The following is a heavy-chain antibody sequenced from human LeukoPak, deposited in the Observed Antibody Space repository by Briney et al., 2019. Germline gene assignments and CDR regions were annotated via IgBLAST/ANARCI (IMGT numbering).Heavy chain of an antibody. D-gene: IGHD3-22*01. J-gene: IGHJ5*02. CDR2: INPNSGGT. CDR1: GYTFTGYY. V-gene: IGHV1-2*02. CDR3: ARDRGSSGYYWFDP. Sequence: ASVKVSCKASGYTFTGYYMHWARQAPGQGLEWMGWINPNSGGTNYAQKFQGRVTMTRDTSISTAYMELSRLRSDDTAVYYCARDRGSSGYYWFDPWGQGTPVTVSS.